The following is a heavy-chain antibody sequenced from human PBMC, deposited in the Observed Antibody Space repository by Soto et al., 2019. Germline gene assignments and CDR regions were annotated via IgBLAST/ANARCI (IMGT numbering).Heavy chain of an antibody. CDR3: ARDRYDSSGYVIIDAFDI. V-gene: IGHV1-69*13. CDR1: GYTFSTYT. J-gene: IGHJ3*02. CDR2: IIPRSGTS. Sequence: SVKVSCKASGYTFSTYTITWVRQAPGQGLEWMGGIIPRSGTSNYAQKFQGRVTITADESTSTAYMELSSLRSEDTAVYYCARDRYDSSGYVIIDAFDIWGQGTMVTVSS. D-gene: IGHD3-22*01.